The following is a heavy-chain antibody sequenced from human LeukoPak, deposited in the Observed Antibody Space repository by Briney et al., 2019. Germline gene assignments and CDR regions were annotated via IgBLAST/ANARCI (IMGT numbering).Heavy chain of an antibody. CDR3: ARDLGCSSTSCYSVSPFDY. Sequence: GGSLRLSCAASGFTFSDYYMSWIRQAPGKGLEWVSYISSSGSTIYYADSVKGRFTISRDNAKNSLYLQMNSLRAEDTAVYYCARDLGCSSTSCYSVSPFDYWGQGTLVTVSS. CDR1: GFTFSDYY. V-gene: IGHV3-11*04. D-gene: IGHD2-2*01. CDR2: ISSSGSTI. J-gene: IGHJ4*02.